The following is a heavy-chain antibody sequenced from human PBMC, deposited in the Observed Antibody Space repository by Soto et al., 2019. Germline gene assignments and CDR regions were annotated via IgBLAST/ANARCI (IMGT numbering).Heavy chain of an antibody. D-gene: IGHD4-17*01. CDR3: AREDDYGYRYINYGWTS. CDR2: ISFDGTKK. CDR1: GFTFNIYA. J-gene: IGHJ6*02. V-gene: IGHV3-30-3*01. Sequence: QAQLVESGGGVVQPGRSLRLSCAASGFTFNIYALHWVRQAPGKGLEWVAVISFDGTKKYYSDSVKGRFTISRDNLKNTLYLQMNNLRVEDAALYFCAREDDYGYRYINYGWTSGAKGPRSPSP.